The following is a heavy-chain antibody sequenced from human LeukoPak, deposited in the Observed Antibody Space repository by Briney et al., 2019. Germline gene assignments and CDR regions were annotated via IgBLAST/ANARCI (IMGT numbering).Heavy chain of an antibody. D-gene: IGHD5-18*01. J-gene: IGHJ4*02. CDR3: ASYRYSYGLTESDY. Sequence: PSETLSLTCTVSGGSISSGSYYWSWIRQPAGKGLEWIGRIYTSGSTNYNPSLKSRVTISVDTSKNQFSLKLSSVTAADTAVYYCASYRYSYGLTESDYWGQGTLVTVSS. CDR1: GGSISSGSYY. V-gene: IGHV4-61*02. CDR2: IYTSGST.